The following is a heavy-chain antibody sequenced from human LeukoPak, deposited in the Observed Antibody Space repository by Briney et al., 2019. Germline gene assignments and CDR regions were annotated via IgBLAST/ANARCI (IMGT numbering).Heavy chain of an antibody. CDR1: GGTFSSYA. V-gene: IGHV1-69*04. D-gene: IGHD3-22*01. CDR3: AIGEGYYDSSGYYYALFDY. Sequence: SVKVSCKASGGTFSSYAISWVRQAPGQGLEWMGRIIPILGIANYAQKFQGRVTTTADKSTSTAYMELSSLRSEDTAVYYCAIGEGYYDSSGYYYALFDYWGQGTLVTVSS. J-gene: IGHJ4*02. CDR2: IIPILGIA.